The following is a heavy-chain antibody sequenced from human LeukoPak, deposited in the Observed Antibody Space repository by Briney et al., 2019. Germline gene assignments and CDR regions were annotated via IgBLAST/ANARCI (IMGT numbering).Heavy chain of an antibody. J-gene: IGHJ5*02. CDR1: GFTFSSYS. V-gene: IGHV3-48*04. D-gene: IGHD4-17*01. CDR3: ARDLWVTTVTPALGSNWFDP. CDR2: I. Sequence: PGGSLRLSCAASGFTFSSYSMTWVRQAPGKGLEWVSYIYYADSVKGRFTISRDNAKNSLYLQMNSLRAEDTAVYYCARDLWVTTVTPALGSNWFDPWGQGTLVTVSS.